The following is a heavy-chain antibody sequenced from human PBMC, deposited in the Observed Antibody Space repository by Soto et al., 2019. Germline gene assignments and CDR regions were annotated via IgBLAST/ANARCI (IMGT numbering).Heavy chain of an antibody. CDR3: AKDSSGWYGYFDY. CDR1: GFTFSSYA. D-gene: IGHD6-19*01. V-gene: IGHV3-23*01. CDR2: ISGSGGST. J-gene: IGHJ4*02. Sequence: GGSLRLSCAASGFTFSSYAMSWVRQAPGKGLEWVSAISGSGGSTYYADSVKGRFTISRDNSKNTLYPQMNSLRAEDTAVYYCAKDSSGWYGYFDYWGQGTLVTVSS.